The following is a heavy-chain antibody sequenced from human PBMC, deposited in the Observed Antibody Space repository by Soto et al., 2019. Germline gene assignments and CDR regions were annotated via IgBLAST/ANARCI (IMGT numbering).Heavy chain of an antibody. CDR1: GFTVSRYD. CDR3: AKAVDGGTHFEY. V-gene: IGHV3-13*01. J-gene: IGHJ4*02. Sequence: EVQLVESGGGLVQPGGSVRLSCVVSGFTVSRYDMHWVRQATGKPLEWVSVIGSAGDTYYPDSVKGRFTISIENAKNSLYLPMTSLKAEDTAVYYCAKAVDGGTHFEYWGQGTLVTVAS. CDR2: IGSAGDT. D-gene: IGHD2-15*01.